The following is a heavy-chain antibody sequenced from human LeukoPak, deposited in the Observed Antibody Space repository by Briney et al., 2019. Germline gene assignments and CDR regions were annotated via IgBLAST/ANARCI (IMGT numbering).Heavy chain of an antibody. J-gene: IGHJ4*02. Sequence: GGSLKLSCAASGFTVSSNYMSWVRQAPGKGLEWVSVIYSGGSTYYADSVKGRFTIPRDNSKNTLYLQMNSLRAEDTAVYYCARSLILRLRIDYWGQGTLVTVSS. V-gene: IGHV3-53*01. D-gene: IGHD2-8*01. CDR3: ARSLILRLRIDY. CDR1: GFTVSSNY. CDR2: IYSGGST.